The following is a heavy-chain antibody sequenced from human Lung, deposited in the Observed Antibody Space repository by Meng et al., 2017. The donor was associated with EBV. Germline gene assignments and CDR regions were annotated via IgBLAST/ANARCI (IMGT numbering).Heavy chain of an antibody. V-gene: IGHV3-30-3*01. J-gene: IGHJ4*02. CDR1: GFTFRSYA. CDR2: ISYDGSNK. CDR3: ARDWGYCSGGSCYVFDY. D-gene: IGHD2-15*01. Sequence: VPRVESGGGVVQPGRALRMCCASSGFTFRSYAMHWVRQAPGKGLEWVAVISYDGSNKYYADSVKGRFTISRDNSKNTLYLQMNSLRAEDTAVYYCARDWGYCSGGSCYVFDYWGQGTLVTVSS.